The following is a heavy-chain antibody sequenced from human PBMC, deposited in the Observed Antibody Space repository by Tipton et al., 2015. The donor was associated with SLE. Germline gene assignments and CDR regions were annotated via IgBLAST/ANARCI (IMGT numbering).Heavy chain of an antibody. CDR2: IYYSGST. CDR1: GGSISSGDYY. Sequence: TLSLTCAVYGGSISSGDYYWSWIRQPPGKGLEWIGYIYYSGSTYYNPSLKSRVTISVDTSKNQFSLKLSSVTAADTAVYYCARGGWFGESRGYMDVWGKGTTVTVSS. CDR3: ARGGWFGESRGYMDV. V-gene: IGHV4-30-4*01. D-gene: IGHD3-10*01. J-gene: IGHJ6*03.